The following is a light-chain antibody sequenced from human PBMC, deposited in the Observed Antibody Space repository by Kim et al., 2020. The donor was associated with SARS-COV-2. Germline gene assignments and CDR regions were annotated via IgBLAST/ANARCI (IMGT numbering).Light chain of an antibody. CDR1: SSDVGGYNY. Sequence: GQPVTIACTGTSSDVGGYNYVSWDQQHPGKAPKLMIYEVSKRPSGVPDRFSGSKSGNTASLTVSGLQAEDEADYYCSSYAGSNNVVFGGGTQLTVL. CDR2: EVS. CDR3: SSYAGSNNVV. J-gene: IGLJ2*01. V-gene: IGLV2-8*01.